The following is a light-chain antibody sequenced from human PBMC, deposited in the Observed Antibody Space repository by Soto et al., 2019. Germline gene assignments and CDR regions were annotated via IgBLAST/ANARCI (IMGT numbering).Light chain of an antibody. CDR1: QTISGW. V-gene: IGKV1-5*01. Sequence: DIQMYQSLSTLSASERDTVTITCRASQTISGWLAWYQQRPGKAPNLLIFDASTLESGVPSRFSGTKSATDFTLTITSLQPEDFATYYCQESSSAPTTFGQGTRLEIK. J-gene: IGKJ5*01. CDR3: QESSSAPTT. CDR2: DAS.